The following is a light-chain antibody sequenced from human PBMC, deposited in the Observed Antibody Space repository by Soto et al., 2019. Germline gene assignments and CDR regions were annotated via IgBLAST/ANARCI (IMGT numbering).Light chain of an antibody. CDR2: GNS. V-gene: IGLV1-40*01. J-gene: IGLJ1*01. Sequence: SSLTQPPPVSGAPGQRVTISCPGSSSHIGAGYDVHWYQQLPGTAPKLLIYGNSNRPSGVPDRFSGSKSGTSASLAITGLQAEDEADYYCQSYDSSLSGYVFGTGTKVTVL. CDR1: SSHIGAGYD. CDR3: QSYDSSLSGYV.